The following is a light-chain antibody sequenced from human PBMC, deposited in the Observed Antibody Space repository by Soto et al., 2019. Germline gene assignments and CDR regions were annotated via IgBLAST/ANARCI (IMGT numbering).Light chain of an antibody. V-gene: IGLV2-14*01. Sequence: QSALTQPASVSGSPGQSITISCTGTSGDVGGYNYVSWYQQHPGKAPKLMIYDVSNRPSGVSNRFSGSKCGNTASLTISGLQAEDEADYYCSSYTSSSTLVVFGGGTKLTVL. CDR1: SGDVGGYNY. J-gene: IGLJ2*01. CDR3: SSYTSSSTLVV. CDR2: DVS.